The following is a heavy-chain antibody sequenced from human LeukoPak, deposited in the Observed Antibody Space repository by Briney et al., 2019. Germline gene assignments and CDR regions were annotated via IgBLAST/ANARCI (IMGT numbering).Heavy chain of an antibody. J-gene: IGHJ4*02. D-gene: IGHD5-24*01. Sequence: PGGSLRLSRAASGHTFSSYCMHWVRQAPGKGLVWVSRINSDGSSTSYADSVKGRFTISRDNAKNTLYLQMNSLRAEDTAVYYCASRPPSRDGHNSGDYWGQGTLVTVSS. CDR3: ASRPPSRDGHNSGDY. CDR1: GHTFSSYC. V-gene: IGHV3-74*01. CDR2: INSDGSST.